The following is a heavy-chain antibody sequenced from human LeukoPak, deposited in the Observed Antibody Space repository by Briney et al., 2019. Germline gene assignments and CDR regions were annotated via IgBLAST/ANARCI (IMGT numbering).Heavy chain of an antibody. Sequence: SETLSLICTVSGGSISSSNYYWGWIRQPPGKGLEWIGYIYYSGSTNYNPSLKSRVTISVDTSKNQFSLKLSSVTAADTAVYYCAMYYYDSSGSSGDYWGQGTLVTVSS. CDR2: IYYSGST. V-gene: IGHV4-61*05. CDR3: AMYYYDSSGSSGDY. J-gene: IGHJ4*02. D-gene: IGHD3-22*01. CDR1: GGSISSSNYY.